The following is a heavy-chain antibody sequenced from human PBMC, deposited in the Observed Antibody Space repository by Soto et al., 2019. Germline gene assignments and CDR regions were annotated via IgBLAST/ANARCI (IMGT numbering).Heavy chain of an antibody. CDR3: ARPTGGSTLDNYYYMDV. CDR1: CYTFTRYG. CDR2: ISAYNGNT. Sequence: GASVKVSCQASCYTFTRYGISWGRQAPGQRLEWMGWISAYNGNTNYAQKLQGRVTMTTDTSTSTAYMELRSLRSDDTAVYYCARPTGGSTLDNYYYMDVWGKGTTVTVSS. V-gene: IGHV1-18*01. D-gene: IGHD4-17*01. J-gene: IGHJ6*03.